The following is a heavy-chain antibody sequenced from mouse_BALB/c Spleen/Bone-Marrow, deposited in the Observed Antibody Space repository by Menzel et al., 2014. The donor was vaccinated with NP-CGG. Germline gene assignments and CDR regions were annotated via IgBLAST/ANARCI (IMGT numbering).Heavy chain of an antibody. CDR1: GFTFXSYA. Sequence: EVMLVESGGGLVKPGGSLKLSCAASGFTFXSYAMSWVRQSPEKRLEWVAEISSGGSYTYYPDTVTGRFTISRDNAKNTLYLEMSSLRSEDTAMYYCARDRGYFDYWGQGTTLTVSS. D-gene: IGHD3-1*01. V-gene: IGHV5-9-4*01. CDR3: ARDRGYFDY. CDR2: ISSGGSYT. J-gene: IGHJ2*01.